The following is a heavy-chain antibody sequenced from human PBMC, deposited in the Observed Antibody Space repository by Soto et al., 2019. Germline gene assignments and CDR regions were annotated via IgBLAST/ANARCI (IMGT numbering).Heavy chain of an antibody. CDR3: ARLQTMVTTNYFDY. V-gene: IGHV1-18*01. D-gene: IGHD4-17*01. CDR2: PTAFSGNA. CDR1: GYIFTSYG. Sequence: QGRLVQSGAEVKKPGASVKVSCKASGYIFTSYGISWVRQVPGQALEWMGGPTAFSGNAIYAKKFKGRVTMTTDTSTSTAYRELRSRRSDDTAVYYCARLQTMVTTNYFDYWGQGTPVTVSS. J-gene: IGHJ4*02.